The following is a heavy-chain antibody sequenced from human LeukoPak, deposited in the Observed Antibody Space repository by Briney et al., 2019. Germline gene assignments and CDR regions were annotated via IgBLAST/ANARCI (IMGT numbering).Heavy chain of an antibody. D-gene: IGHD1-1*01. V-gene: IGHV4-59*01. CDR2: IYYSGST. CDR3: ASVSGRDAFDI. Sequence: SGTLSLTCTVSGGSISSYYWSWIRQPPGKGLEWIGYIYYSGSTNYNPSLKSRVTISVDTSKNQFSLKLSSVTAADTAVYYCASVSGRDAFDIWGQGTMVTVSS. J-gene: IGHJ3*02. CDR1: GGSISSYY.